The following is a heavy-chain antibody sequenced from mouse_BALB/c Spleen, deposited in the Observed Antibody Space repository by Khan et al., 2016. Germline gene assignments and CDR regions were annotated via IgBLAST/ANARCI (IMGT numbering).Heavy chain of an antibody. J-gene: IGHJ4*01. CDR1: GYTFTNYG. CDR2: INTYTGEP. Sequence: QIQLVQSGPELKKPGETVKISCKASGYTFTNYGMNWVKQAPGKGLKWMGWINTYTGEPTYADDFKGRFAFSLETSASAAYLQINNLKNEDMGTYFRAKITTVGYYAMDYWGQGTSVTVSS. D-gene: IGHD1-1*01. CDR3: AKITTVGYYAMDY. V-gene: IGHV9-1*02.